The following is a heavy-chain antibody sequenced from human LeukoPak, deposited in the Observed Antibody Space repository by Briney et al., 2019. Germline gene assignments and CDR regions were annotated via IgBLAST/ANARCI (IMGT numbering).Heavy chain of an antibody. D-gene: IGHD3-9*01. CDR2: IYHSGST. Sequence: TSETLSLTCTVSGYSISSGYYWGWIRQPPGKGLERIGSIYHSGSTYYNPSLKSRVTISVDTSKNQFSLKLSSVTAADTAVYYCARVGYDILTGYYNDGDYFDYWGQGTLVTVSS. J-gene: IGHJ4*02. V-gene: IGHV4-38-2*02. CDR3: ARVGYDILTGYYNDGDYFDY. CDR1: GYSISSGYY.